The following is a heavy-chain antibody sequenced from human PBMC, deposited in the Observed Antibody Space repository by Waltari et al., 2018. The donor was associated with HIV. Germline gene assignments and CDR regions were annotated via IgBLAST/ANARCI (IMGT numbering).Heavy chain of an antibody. Sequence: DVQLVESGGGLVQPGGSLRLACVGPGFTFNTYNINWVRQAPGKGLEWVSYISSNSQTIAYADSVQGRFTISRDKGKKSVYMQMNSLRAEDTATYYCARDPTGSHWGDEYWGQGTLVTVSS. D-gene: IGHD3-10*01. CDR3: ARDPTGSHWGDEY. V-gene: IGHV3-48*01. CDR2: ISSNSQTI. CDR1: GFTFNTYN. J-gene: IGHJ4*02.